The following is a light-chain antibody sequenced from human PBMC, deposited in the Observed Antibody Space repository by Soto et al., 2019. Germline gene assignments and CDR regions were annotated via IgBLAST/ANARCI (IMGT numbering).Light chain of an antibody. V-gene: IGKV1-39*01. J-gene: IGKJ1*01. CDR1: QSMTTY. CDR3: QQTYTTPQT. CDR2: AAS. Sequence: DIQMTQSPSSLSASVGARVTITCRAIQSMTTYLSWYQQKPGKAHNLLIYAASSLQSGVPSRFSGSASGTDCTLTITSLQPEDFATYYCQQTYTTPQTFGQGTMVEVK.